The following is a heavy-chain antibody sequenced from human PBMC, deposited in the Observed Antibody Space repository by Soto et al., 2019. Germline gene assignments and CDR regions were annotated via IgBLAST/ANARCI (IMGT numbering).Heavy chain of an antibody. CDR1: GGSIRSNHW. CDR3: ARVYSGSDSDY. Sequence: QVQLQESGPGLVKPSGTLALTCAVAGGSIRSNHWWSWVRQPPGKGMKWIGEIFQSGSNNYNPAPKTRVTISVDKSKNQDCLKLSAVAAADTAVDYCARVYSGSDSDYWGQGTLVTVSS. J-gene: IGHJ4*02. CDR2: IFQSGSN. V-gene: IGHV4-4*02. D-gene: IGHD1-26*01.